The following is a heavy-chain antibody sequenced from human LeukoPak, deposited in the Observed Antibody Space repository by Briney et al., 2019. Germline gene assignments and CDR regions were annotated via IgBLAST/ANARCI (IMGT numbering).Heavy chain of an antibody. V-gene: IGHV4-59*12. J-gene: IGHJ6*03. CDR3: ARANDYGDPLPRYMDV. CDR2: SYYSGDT. CDR1: GGSIIMYY. D-gene: IGHD4-17*01. Sequence: PSETLSLTCTVSGGSIIMYYWNWIRQPPGKGLEWIGHSYYSGDTNYNPSLKSRVAISVDTSKNQFSLKVNSVTAADTAVYYCARANDYGDPLPRYMDVWGKGTTVTVS.